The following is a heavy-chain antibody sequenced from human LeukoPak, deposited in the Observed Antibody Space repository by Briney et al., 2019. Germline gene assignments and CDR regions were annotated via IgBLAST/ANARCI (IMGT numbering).Heavy chain of an antibody. D-gene: IGHD6-19*01. CDR2: IIPIVGTA. CDR3: ARDPVSGWGGMDV. J-gene: IGHJ6*02. V-gene: IGHV1-69*13. Sequence: SVKVSCKASGGTFSSYAISWVRQAPGQGLEWMGGIIPIVGTANYAQKFQGRVTITADESTSTAYMELSSLRSEDTAVYYCARDPVSGWGGMDVWGQGTTVTVSS. CDR1: GGTFSSYA.